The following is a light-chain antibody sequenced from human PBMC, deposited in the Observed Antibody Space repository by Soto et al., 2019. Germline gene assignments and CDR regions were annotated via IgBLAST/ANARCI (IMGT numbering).Light chain of an antibody. J-gene: IGLJ1*01. CDR2: EGS. CDR1: SSDVGTYNL. CDR3: RSYADSTTYV. V-gene: IGLV2-23*01. Sequence: QSVLTQPASVSGSPGQSITISCTGTSSDVGTYNLVSWYQQHPGKAPKLMIYEGSKWPSGVSNRFSGSKSGNTASLTISGLQAEDEADYYCRSYADSTTYVFGTGTKLTVL.